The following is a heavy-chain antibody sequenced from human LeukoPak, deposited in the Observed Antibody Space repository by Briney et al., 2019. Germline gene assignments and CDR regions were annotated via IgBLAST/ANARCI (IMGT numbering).Heavy chain of an antibody. J-gene: IGHJ5*02. CDR2: IYHSGST. CDR1: GGSISSGGYY. V-gene: IGHV4-30-2*01. CDR3: ARAYSSSPGSPFDP. D-gene: IGHD6-6*01. Sequence: PSETLSLTCTVSGGSISSGGYYWSWVRQPPGKGLEWIGYIYHSGSTYYNPSLKSRVTISVDRSKNQFSLKLSSVTAADTAVYYCARAYSSSPGSPFDPWGQGTLVTVSS.